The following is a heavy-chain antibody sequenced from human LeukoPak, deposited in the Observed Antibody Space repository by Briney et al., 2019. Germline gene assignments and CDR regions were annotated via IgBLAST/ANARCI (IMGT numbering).Heavy chain of an antibody. J-gene: IGHJ4*02. CDR1: GGSISSYF. V-gene: IGHV4-4*07. CDR2: IYASGNT. D-gene: IGHD1/OR15-1a*01. Sequence: SETLSLTCTVSGGSISSYFWTWIRQPAGKPLEWVGRIYASGNTNYNPSLKSRVTMSVDTSQNQFSLKLASVTAADTAVYYCARWNTSHWYSFFDSWGQRTLVTVSS. CDR3: ARWNTSHWYSFFDS.